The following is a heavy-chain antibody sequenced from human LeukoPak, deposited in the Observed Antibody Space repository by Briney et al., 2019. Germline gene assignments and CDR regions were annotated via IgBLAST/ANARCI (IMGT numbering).Heavy chain of an antibody. CDR2: INPHTGDT. D-gene: IGHD2-15*01. J-gene: IGHJ4*02. CDR1: GYRFTDHL. V-gene: IGHV1-2*02. CDR3: TRDLRIAPAVAFFDS. Sequence: ASVKVSCKASGYRFTDHLIHWIRQAPGQGLEWMGWINPHTGDTISAQKFQGRVAMTRDTSITTTYMELTGLESGDVAMYFCTRDLRIAPAVAFFDSWGQGTRVTVSS.